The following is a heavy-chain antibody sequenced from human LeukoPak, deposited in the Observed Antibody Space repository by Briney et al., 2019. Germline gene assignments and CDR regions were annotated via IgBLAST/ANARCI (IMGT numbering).Heavy chain of an antibody. CDR1: GFTFSSYS. CDR3: ASTLDLDY. J-gene: IGHJ4*02. Sequence: PGGSLRLPCAASGFTFSSYSMNWVRQAPGKGLEWVSSITSSRSYMYYADSVKGRFTISRDNAKNSLYLQMNSLRAEDTAVYYCASTLDLDYWGQGTLVTVSS. V-gene: IGHV3-21*01. CDR2: ITSSRSYM.